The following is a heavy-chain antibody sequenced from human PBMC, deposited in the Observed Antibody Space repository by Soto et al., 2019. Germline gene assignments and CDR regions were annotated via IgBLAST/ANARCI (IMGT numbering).Heavy chain of an antibody. CDR2: IFHDGTA. D-gene: IGHD2-8*01. CDR1: VGSISSGNW. Sequence: SETLSLTCALSVGSISSGNWWTWVRQTPQRGLEYIGEIFHDGTANYYPSFERRVAISVDTSKNQFSLKLTSVTAADTAIYFCARLVYDTSLNYMYFEFWGQGALVSVS. J-gene: IGHJ4*02. V-gene: IGHV4-4*02. CDR3: ARLVYDTSLNYMYFEF.